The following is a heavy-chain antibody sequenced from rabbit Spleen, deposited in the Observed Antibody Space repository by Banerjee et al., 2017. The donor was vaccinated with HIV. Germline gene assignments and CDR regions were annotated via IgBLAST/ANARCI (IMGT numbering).Heavy chain of an antibody. Sequence: QSLEESGGGLVKPGASLTLTCKASGFSFSSNDYICWVRQAPGKGLEWIACTAGGRSSFTYYASWAKGRFTISKTSSTTVTLQMTSLTAADTATYFCVRGPNGGIDSFVDYFNLWGQGPWSPS. CDR3: VRGPNGGIDSFVDYFNL. D-gene: IGHD4-2*01. J-gene: IGHJ4*01. V-gene: IGHV1S40*01. CDR2: TAGGRSSFT. CDR1: GFSFSSNDY.